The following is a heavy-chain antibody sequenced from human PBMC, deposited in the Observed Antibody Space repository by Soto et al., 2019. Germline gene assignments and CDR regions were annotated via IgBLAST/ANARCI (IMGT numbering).Heavy chain of an antibody. Sequence: QVQLQESGPGLVKPSETLSLTCTVSVGSISSYYWSWIRQPPGKGLEWIGYIYYSGSTNYNPSLKSRVTISVDTSKNQFSLKLSSVTAADTAVYYCAGTYYGHYYYYGMDVWGQGTTVTVSS. CDR2: IYYSGST. V-gene: IGHV4-59*08. J-gene: IGHJ6*02. CDR1: VGSISSYY. CDR3: AGTYYGHYYYYGMDV. D-gene: IGHD1-26*01.